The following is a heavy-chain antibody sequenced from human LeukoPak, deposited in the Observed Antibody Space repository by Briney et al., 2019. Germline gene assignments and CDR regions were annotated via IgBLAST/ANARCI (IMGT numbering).Heavy chain of an antibody. CDR3: ARAKTYYYDSSGYPGAFDI. D-gene: IGHD3-22*01. Sequence: ASVKVSCKASGYTFTGYYMHWVRQAPGQGLEWMGWINPNSGGTNYAQKFQGRVTMTRDTSISTAYMELSRLRSDDTAVYYCARAKTYYYDSSGYPGAFDIWGQGTMVTVSS. CDR1: GYTFTGYY. J-gene: IGHJ3*02. CDR2: INPNSGGT. V-gene: IGHV1-2*02.